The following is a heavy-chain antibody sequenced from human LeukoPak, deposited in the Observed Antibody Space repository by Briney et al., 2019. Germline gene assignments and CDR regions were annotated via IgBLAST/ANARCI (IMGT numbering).Heavy chain of an antibody. J-gene: IGHJ4*02. V-gene: IGHV4-59*08. Sequence: SSETLSLTCTASGCSISTYYWSWIRQPPGKGLEWIGYIYYSGSTNYNPSLKSRVTISVDTSKNQFSLNLSSVTAADTAVYYCAGGGRGGEFDSWGQGTLVTVSS. CDR2: IYYSGST. CDR1: GCSISTYY. CDR3: AGGGRGGEFDS. D-gene: IGHD2-15*01.